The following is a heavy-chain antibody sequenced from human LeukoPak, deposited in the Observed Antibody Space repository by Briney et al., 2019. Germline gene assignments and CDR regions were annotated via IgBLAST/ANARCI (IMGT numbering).Heavy chain of an antibody. CDR1: GFTFSTYW. J-gene: IGHJ6*04. V-gene: IGHV3-7*01. Sequence: PGGSLRLSCAASGFTFSTYWMNWVRQAPGKGLEWVANINPHGNEINYLDSVKGRFTISRDNAKNSLYLQMNSLRAEDTAVYYCAELGITMIGGVWGKGTTVTISS. D-gene: IGHD3-10*02. CDR3: AELGITMIGGV. CDR2: INPHGNEI.